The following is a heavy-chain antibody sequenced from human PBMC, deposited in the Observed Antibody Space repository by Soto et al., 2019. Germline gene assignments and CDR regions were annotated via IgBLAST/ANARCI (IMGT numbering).Heavy chain of an antibody. J-gene: IGHJ6*02. D-gene: IGHD2-2*01. CDR1: GGSIGSGDYY. CDR3: ASVSLPAATYYYYGMDV. CDR2: IYYSGST. Sequence: SETLSLTCTVSGGSIGSGDYYWSWIRQPPGKGLEWIGYIYYSGSTYYNPSLKSRVTISVDTSKNQFSLKLSSVTAADTAVYYCASVSLPAATYYYYGMDVWGQGTTVTVSS. V-gene: IGHV4-30-4*01.